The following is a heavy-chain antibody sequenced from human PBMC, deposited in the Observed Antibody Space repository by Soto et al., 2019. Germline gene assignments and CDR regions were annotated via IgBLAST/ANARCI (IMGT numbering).Heavy chain of an antibody. CDR2: ISAYNGNT. CDR1: GYTFTSYG. V-gene: IGHV1-18*04. CDR3: ARDLYGSGDSDAFDI. J-gene: IGHJ3*02. Sequence: ASVKVSCKXSGYTFTSYGISWVRQAPGQGLEWTGWISAYNGNTNYAQKLQGRVTMTTDASTSTAYMELRSLRSDDTAVYYCARDLYGSGDSDAFDIWGQGTMVTVS. D-gene: IGHD3-10*01.